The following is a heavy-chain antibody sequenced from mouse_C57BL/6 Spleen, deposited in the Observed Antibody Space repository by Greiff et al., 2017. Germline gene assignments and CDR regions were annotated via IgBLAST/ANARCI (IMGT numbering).Heavy chain of an antibody. CDR1: GYTFTSYW. V-gene: IGHV1-69*01. D-gene: IGHD2-1*01. J-gene: IGHJ4*01. Sequence: VQLQQPGAELVMPGASVKLSCKASGYTFTSYWMHWVKQRPGQGLEWIGEIDPSDSYTNYNQKFKGKSTLTVDKSSSTAYMQLSSLTSEDSAVYYCARWGNPYYAMDYWGQGTSVTVSS. CDR3: ARWGNPYYAMDY. CDR2: IDPSDSYT.